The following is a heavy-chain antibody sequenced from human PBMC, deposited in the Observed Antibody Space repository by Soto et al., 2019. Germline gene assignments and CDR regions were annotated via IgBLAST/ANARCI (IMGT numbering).Heavy chain of an antibody. D-gene: IGHD3-10*01. V-gene: IGHV2-5*02. CDR2: IYWDDDK. CDR3: AHKGGRGAGMDV. CDR1: GFSVSTSGVG. Sequence: QITLKESGPTLVKPTQTLTLTCTFSGFSVSTSGVGVAWIRQPPGKALEWLALIYWDDDKRYSPFLQSRVTIXKXXSKNTVVLTRTNMDPVDTATYYCAHKGGRGAGMDVWGQGTTVTVSS. J-gene: IGHJ6*02.